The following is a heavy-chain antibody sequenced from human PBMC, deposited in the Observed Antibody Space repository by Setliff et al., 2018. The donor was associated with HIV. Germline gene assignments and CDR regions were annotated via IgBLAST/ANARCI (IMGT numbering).Heavy chain of an antibody. Sequence: SETLSLTCTVSGGSISGYHWNWLRQTPGKGLEWIGYIHTSRGTNYNHSLRTRVIISVDTSNQFSLKLSPVTAADAAVYYCARSPSYRSSWEYYFDYWGQGILVTVSS. D-gene: IGHD6-13*01. CDR2: IHTSRGT. CDR3: ARSPSYRSSWEYYFDY. V-gene: IGHV4-4*09. J-gene: IGHJ4*02. CDR1: GGSISGYH.